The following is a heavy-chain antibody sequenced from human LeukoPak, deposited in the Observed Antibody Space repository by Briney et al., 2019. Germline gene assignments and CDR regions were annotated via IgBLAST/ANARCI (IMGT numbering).Heavy chain of an antibody. CDR2: IYPGDSDT. CDR3: ARRPGVQLWSLDAFDI. Sequence: GESLKISCKGSGYSFTSYWIGWLRQMPGKGLEWMGIIYPGDSDTRYSPSFQGQVTISADKSISTAYLQWSSLKASDTAMYYCARRPGVQLWSLDAFDIWGQGTMVTVSS. J-gene: IGHJ3*02. V-gene: IGHV5-51*01. D-gene: IGHD5-18*01. CDR1: GYSFTSYW.